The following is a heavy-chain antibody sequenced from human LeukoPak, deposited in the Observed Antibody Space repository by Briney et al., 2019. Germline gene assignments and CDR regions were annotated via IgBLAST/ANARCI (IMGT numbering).Heavy chain of an antibody. V-gene: IGHV4-4*07. CDR3: ARGRYYYDSSGSRRGNYFDY. Sequence: PSETLSLTCTVSGGSISSYYWSWIRQPAGKGLEWIGRIYTSGSTNYNPSLKSRVTISVDTSKNQFSLKLSSVTAADTAVYYCARGRYYYDSSGSRRGNYFDYWGQGTLVTVSS. J-gene: IGHJ4*02. CDR1: GGSISSYY. CDR2: IYTSGST. D-gene: IGHD3-22*01.